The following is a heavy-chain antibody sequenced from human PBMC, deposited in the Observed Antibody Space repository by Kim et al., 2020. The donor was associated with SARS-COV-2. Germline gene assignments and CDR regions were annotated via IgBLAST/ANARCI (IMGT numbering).Heavy chain of an antibody. CDR1: GYSFSTYW. D-gene: IGHD6-19*01. Sequence: GESLKISCKGSGYSFSTYWIGWVRQMPGKGLEWVGLVYPGDSDTRYSPSFQGQVTISADKSISTAYLQWSSLRASDTAMYYCARRNVVVAGTNYYHHGMDVWGQGTTVIVSS. CDR2: VYPGDSDT. J-gene: IGHJ6*02. CDR3: ARRNVVVAGTNYYHHGMDV. V-gene: IGHV5-51*01.